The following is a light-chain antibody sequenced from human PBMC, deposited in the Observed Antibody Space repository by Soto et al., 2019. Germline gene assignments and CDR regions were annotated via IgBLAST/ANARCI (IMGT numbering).Light chain of an antibody. V-gene: IGKV3-20*01. CDR1: QSVGSS. Sequence: EIVMTQSPAALSVSPGERATLSCRASQSVGSSLAWYQQKPGQAPRLLIYGASSGTTGIPDRFSGSGSGTDFTLTISRLEPEDFAVYYCQQYGRSPWTFGQGTKVDIK. CDR3: QQYGRSPWT. J-gene: IGKJ1*01. CDR2: GAS.